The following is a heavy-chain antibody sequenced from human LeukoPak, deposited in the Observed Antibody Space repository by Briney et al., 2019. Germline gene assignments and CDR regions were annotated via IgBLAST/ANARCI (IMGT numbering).Heavy chain of an antibody. CDR1: GFTFSSYG. D-gene: IGHD3-22*01. Sequence: GGSLRLSCAASGFTFSSYGMHWVRHAPGRGLEWVAVIWYDGSNKYYADSVKGRFTISRDNSKNTLYLQMHSLRAEDTAVYYCARGRGDSSGYSNDYWGQGTLVTLSS. CDR2: IWYDGSNK. CDR3: ARGRGDSSGYSNDY. J-gene: IGHJ4*02. V-gene: IGHV3-33*01.